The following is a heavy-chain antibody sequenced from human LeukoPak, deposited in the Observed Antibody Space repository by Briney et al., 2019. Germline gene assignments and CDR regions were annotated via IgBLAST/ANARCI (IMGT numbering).Heavy chain of an antibody. D-gene: IGHD1-26*01. CDR1: GGSFSGYY. CDR3: ARGFGSGSYYYYYYYMDV. CDR2: INHSGST. J-gene: IGHJ6*03. Sequence: SETLSLTCAVYGGSFSGYYWSWIRQPPGKGLEWIGEINHSGSTNYNPSLKSRVTISVDTSKNQFSLKLSSVTAADTAVYYCARGFGSGSYYYYYYYMDVWGKGPRSPSP. V-gene: IGHV4-34*01.